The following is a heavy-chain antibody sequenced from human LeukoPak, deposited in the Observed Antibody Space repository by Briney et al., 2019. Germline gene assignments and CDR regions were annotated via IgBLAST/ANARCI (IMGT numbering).Heavy chain of an antibody. CDR2: IIPDSGDT. CDR1: GYTFNIYY. V-gene: IGHV1-2*02. Sequence: ASVKVSCKASGYTFNIYYVHWVRQAPGQGLEGMGWIIPDSGDTHYAQKFQGRVTMTSDTSIRTAYMDLSRLRSDDTAVYYCARGHSDFGVLNPVDYWGQGTLVTVSS. D-gene: IGHD3-3*01. J-gene: IGHJ4*02. CDR3: ARGHSDFGVLNPVDY.